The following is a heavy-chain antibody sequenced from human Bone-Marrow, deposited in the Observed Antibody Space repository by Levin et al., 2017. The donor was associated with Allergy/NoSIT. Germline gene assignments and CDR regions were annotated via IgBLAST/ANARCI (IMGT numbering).Heavy chain of an antibody. Sequence: PGGSLRLSCAASGFTFSSYDMHWVRQATGKGLEWVSAIGTAGDTYYPGSVKGRFTISRENAKNSLYLQMNSLRAGDTAVYYCARVKAGTIWAYAFDIWGQGTMVTVSS. V-gene: IGHV3-13*01. CDR2: IGTAGDT. CDR1: GFTFSSYD. CDR3: ARVKAGTIWAYAFDI. J-gene: IGHJ3*02. D-gene: IGHD1-7*01.